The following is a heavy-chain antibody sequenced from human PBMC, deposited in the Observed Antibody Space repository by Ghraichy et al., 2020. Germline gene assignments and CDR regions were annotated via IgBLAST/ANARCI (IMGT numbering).Heavy chain of an antibody. D-gene: IGHD4-11*01. CDR3: ARAGNYGVAGFDP. CDR1: GGSFSGYY. Sequence: SETLSLTCAVYGGSFSGYYWSWIRQPPGKGLEWIGEINHSGSTNYNPSLKSRVTISVDTSKNQFSLKLSSVTAADTAVYYCARAGNYGVAGFDPWGQGTLVTVSS. CDR2: INHSGST. V-gene: IGHV4-34*01. J-gene: IGHJ5*02.